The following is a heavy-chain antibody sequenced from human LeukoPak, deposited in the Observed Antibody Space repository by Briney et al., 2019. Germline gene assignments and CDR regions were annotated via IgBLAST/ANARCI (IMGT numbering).Heavy chain of an antibody. CDR3: TTDLYYDFWSGPFDY. CDR1: GFTFSNAW. J-gene: IGHJ4*02. D-gene: IGHD3-3*01. CDR2: IKSKTDGGTT. Sequence: SGGSLRLSCAASGFTFSNAWMSWVRQAPGKGLEWVGRIKSKTDGGTTDYAAPVKGRFTISRDDSKNTLYLQMNSLKTEDTAVYYCTTDLYYDFWSGPFDYWGQGTLVTVSS. V-gene: IGHV3-15*01.